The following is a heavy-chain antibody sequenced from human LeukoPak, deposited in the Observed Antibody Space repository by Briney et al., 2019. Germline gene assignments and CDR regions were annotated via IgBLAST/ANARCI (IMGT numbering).Heavy chain of an antibody. CDR3: AKLPIMITFGGVIV. D-gene: IGHD3-16*02. V-gene: IGHV3-23*01. J-gene: IGHJ4*02. CDR2: ISGSGGST. Sequence: PGGSPRLSCAASGFTFSSYAMSWVRQAPGKGLEWVSAISGSGGSTYYADSVKGRFTISRDNSKNTLYLQMNSLRAEDTAVYYCAKLPIMITFGGVIVWGQGTLVTVSS. CDR1: GFTFSSYA.